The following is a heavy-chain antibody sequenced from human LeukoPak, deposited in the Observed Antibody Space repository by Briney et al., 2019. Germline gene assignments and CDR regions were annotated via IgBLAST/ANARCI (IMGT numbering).Heavy chain of an antibody. CDR3: TTYGSGRKFDY. J-gene: IGHJ4*02. D-gene: IGHD3-10*01. CDR1: GFSFSDAW. V-gene: IGHV3-15*04. Sequence: GGSLRLSCAASGFSFSDAWMSWVRQIPGKWLEWVGRIESKTDGGTTDYAAPVKGRFTISRDDSTNTLYLQMNSLKSEDTAVYYCTTYGSGRKFDYWGQGILVTVSS. CDR2: IESKTDGGTT.